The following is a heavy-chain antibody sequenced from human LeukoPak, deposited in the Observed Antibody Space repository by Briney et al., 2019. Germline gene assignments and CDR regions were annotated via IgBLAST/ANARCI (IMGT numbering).Heavy chain of an antibody. Sequence: PGGSLRLSCAASGFTFSSYWMSWVRQAPGKGQEWVANIKQDGSEKYYVDSVKGRFTISRDNAKNSLYLQMNSLRAEDTAVYYCASRSVAAAGKGGYWGQGTLVTVSS. V-gene: IGHV3-7*01. CDR1: GFTFSSYW. CDR3: ASRSVAAAGKGGY. D-gene: IGHD6-13*01. J-gene: IGHJ4*02. CDR2: IKQDGSEK.